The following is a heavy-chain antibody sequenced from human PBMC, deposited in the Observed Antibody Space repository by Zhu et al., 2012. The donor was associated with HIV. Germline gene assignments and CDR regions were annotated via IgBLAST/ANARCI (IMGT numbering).Heavy chain of an antibody. Sequence: QVQLQQWGAGLLKPSETLSLTCAVYGGSFSGYYWSWIRQPPGKGPEWIGEINHSGSTNYNPSLKSRLTMSVDTSKNQFSLKLSSATAADTAVYYCARVLLWFGESSEAGYYFDYWGQGTLVTVSS. CDR3: ARVLLWFGESSEAGYYFDY. V-gene: IGHV4-34*01. D-gene: IGHD3-10*01. CDR2: INHSGST. J-gene: IGHJ4*02. CDR1: GGSFSGYY.